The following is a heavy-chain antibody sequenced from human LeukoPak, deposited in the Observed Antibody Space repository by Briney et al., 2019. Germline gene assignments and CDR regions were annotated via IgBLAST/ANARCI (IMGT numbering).Heavy chain of an antibody. CDR2: ISYDGSNK. V-gene: IGHV3-30*18. CDR3: ANPSLGDY. J-gene: IGHJ4*02. Sequence: PGGSLRLSCATSGFTFSSNWMAWLRQAPGKGLEWVAVISYDGSNKYYADSVKGRFTISRDNSKNTLYLQMNSLRAEDTAVYYCANPSLGDYWGQGTLVTVSS. CDR1: GFTFSSNW.